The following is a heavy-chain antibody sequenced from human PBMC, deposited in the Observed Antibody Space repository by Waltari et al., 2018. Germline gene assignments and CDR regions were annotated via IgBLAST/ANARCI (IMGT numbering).Heavy chain of an antibody. CDR1: GYTFTSYD. Sequence: QVQLVQSGAEVKKPGASVKVSCKASGYTFTSYDINWVRQATGQGLEWMGWMNPNSGNTGYAQKFQGRVTMTRNTSISTAYMELSSLRSEDTAVYYCARGTGELLWFGEFRNWFDPWGQGTLVTVSS. CDR2: MNPNSGNT. CDR3: ARGTGELLWFGEFRNWFDP. J-gene: IGHJ5*02. D-gene: IGHD3-10*01. V-gene: IGHV1-8*01.